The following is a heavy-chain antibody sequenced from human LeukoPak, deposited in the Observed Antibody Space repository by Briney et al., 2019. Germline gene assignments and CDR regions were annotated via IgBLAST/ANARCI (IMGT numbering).Heavy chain of an antibody. J-gene: IGHJ4*02. CDR3: ARGGIAAAGASY. V-gene: IGHV3-21*01. Sequence: EGSLRLSCAASGFTFSSYSMNWVRQAPGKGLEWVSSTSSSSSYIYYADSVKGRFTISRDNAKNSLYLQMNSLRAEDTAVYYCARGGIAAAGASYWGQGTLVTVSS. CDR2: TSSSSSYI. D-gene: IGHD6-13*01. CDR1: GFTFSSYS.